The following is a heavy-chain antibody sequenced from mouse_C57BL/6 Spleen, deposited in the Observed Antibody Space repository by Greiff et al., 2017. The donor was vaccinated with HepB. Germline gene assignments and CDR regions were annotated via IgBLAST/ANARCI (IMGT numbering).Heavy chain of an antibody. V-gene: IGHV1-26*01. CDR1: GYTFTDYY. Sequence: EVQLQQSGPELVKPGASVKISCKASGYTFTDYYMNWVKQSHGKSLEWIGDINPNNGGTSYNQKFKGKATLTVDKSSSTAYMELRSLTSEDSAVYYCARDYDGSYWYFDVWGTGTTVTVSS. J-gene: IGHJ1*03. CDR2: INPNNGGT. D-gene: IGHD2-3*01. CDR3: ARDYDGSYWYFDV.